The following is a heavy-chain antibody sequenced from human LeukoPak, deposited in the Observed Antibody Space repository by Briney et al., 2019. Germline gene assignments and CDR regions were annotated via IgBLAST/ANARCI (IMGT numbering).Heavy chain of an antibody. D-gene: IGHD4-17*01. Sequence: ASVKVSCKASGYTFTGYYMHWVRQAPGQGLEWMGWINPNSGGTNYAQKFQGRVTMTRDTSISTAYMKLSRLRSDDTAVYYCARYGDYGFNWFDPWGQGTLVTVSS. CDR3: ARYGDYGFNWFDP. V-gene: IGHV1-2*02. CDR2: INPNSGGT. CDR1: GYTFTGYY. J-gene: IGHJ5*02.